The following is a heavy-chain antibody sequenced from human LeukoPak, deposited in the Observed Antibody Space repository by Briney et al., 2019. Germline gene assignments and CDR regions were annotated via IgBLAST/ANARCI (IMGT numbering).Heavy chain of an antibody. D-gene: IGHD2-2*01. Sequence: GGSLRLSCAASGFTFSSYGIHWVRQAPGKGLEWVAFIRYDGGNTYYTDSVKGRFTISRDNSKNTVDLQMNSLRVEDTAVYYCAPLGGVVPAAINNWGQGTLVTVSS. J-gene: IGHJ4*02. CDR1: GFTFSSYG. V-gene: IGHV3-30*02. CDR2: IRYDGGNT. CDR3: APLGGVVPAAINN.